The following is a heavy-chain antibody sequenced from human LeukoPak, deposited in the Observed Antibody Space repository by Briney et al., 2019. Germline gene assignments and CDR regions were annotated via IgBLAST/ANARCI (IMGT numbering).Heavy chain of an antibody. J-gene: IGHJ5*02. Sequence: SETLSLPCTVSGGSISSSSYYWGWIRQPPGKGLEWIGSIYYSGSTYYNPSLKSRVTISVDTSKNQFSLKLSSVTAADTAVYYCARLRYFDWSRFNPLGWFDPWGQGTLVTVSS. CDR1: GGSISSSSYY. CDR3: ARLRYFDWSRFNPLGWFDP. D-gene: IGHD3-9*01. V-gene: IGHV4-39*07. CDR2: IYYSGST.